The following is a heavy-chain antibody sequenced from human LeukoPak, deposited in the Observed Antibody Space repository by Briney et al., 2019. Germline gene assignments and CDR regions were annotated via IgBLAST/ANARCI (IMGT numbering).Heavy chain of an antibody. CDR2: ISSSGSTI. CDR3: ARGRLDTAMVPYINWFDP. Sequence: KPGGSLRLSCAASGFTFSDYYMSWIRQAPGKGLEWVSYISSSGSTIYYADSVKGRFTISRDNAKNSLYLQMNSLRAEDTAVYYCARGRLDTAMVPYINWFDPWGQGTLVTVSS. D-gene: IGHD5-18*01. CDR1: GFTFSDYY. J-gene: IGHJ5*02. V-gene: IGHV3-11*01.